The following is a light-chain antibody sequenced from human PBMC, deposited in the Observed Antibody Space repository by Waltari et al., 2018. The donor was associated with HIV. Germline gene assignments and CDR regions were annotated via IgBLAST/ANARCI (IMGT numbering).Light chain of an antibody. CDR1: QNIATN. J-gene: IGKJ4*01. CDR3: LQYDDLPLT. Sequence: DIQMTQSPSSLSASVGDRVTITCQASQNIATNLNWFQQKPGKAPKLLIYDVSKLETGVPSRFTGCGSGATFTFTITSLRPEDIATYYCLQYDDLPLTFGGGTKVELK. CDR2: DVS. V-gene: IGKV1-33*01.